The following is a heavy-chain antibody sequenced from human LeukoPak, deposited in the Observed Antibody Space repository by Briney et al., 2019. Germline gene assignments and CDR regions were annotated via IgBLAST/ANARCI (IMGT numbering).Heavy chain of an antibody. CDR2: INPSGGST. CDR1: GYTFTSYY. Sequence: ASVKVSCKASGYTFTSYYMHWVRQAPGQGLEWMGIINPSGGSTSYAQKFQGRITMTRDTSTSTVYMELSSLRSEDMAVYYCARDSSSWYGFDYWGQGTLVTVSS. D-gene: IGHD6-13*01. J-gene: IGHJ4*02. V-gene: IGHV1-46*01. CDR3: ARDSSSWYGFDY.